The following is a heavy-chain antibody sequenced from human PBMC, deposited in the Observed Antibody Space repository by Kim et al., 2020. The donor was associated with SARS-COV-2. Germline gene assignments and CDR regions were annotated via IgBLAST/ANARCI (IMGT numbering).Heavy chain of an antibody. Sequence: VKGRFTISSDNSKNTLYLQMDSLRAEDTAIYYCVKEAAFTTIVVDYYFDYWGQGTLVTVSS. V-gene: IGHV3-30*02. D-gene: IGHD3-22*01. J-gene: IGHJ4*02. CDR3: VKEAAFTTIVVDYYFDY.